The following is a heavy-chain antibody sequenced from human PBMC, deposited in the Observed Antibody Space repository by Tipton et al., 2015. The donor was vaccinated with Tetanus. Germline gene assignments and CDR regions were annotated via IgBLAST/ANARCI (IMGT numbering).Heavy chain of an antibody. J-gene: IGHJ5*02. D-gene: IGHD3-3*01. Sequence: QLVQSGAEVKKPGESLKISCEASGYSFSSYYIAWVRQMPGGGLEWIGFIHPGDSDTSYSPSFQGRVTISADTSINTAYLQWTSLTDSDTAVYYCARRRSNTNLFFWFVPWGQGSPVIVSS. CDR3: ARRRSNTNLFFWFVP. CDR2: IHPGDSDT. V-gene: IGHV5-51*01. CDR1: GYSFSSYY.